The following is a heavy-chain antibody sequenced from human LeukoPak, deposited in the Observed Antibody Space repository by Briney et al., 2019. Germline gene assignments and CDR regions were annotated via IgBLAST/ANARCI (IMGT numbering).Heavy chain of an antibody. CDR2: FDPEDGET. CDR3: ATEWHCSSTNCESPSYYYYGMDV. D-gene: IGHD2-2*01. Sequence: GASVKVSCKVSGYTLTELSMHWVRQAPGKGLEWMGGFDPEDGETIYAQKFQGRVTMTEDTSTDTAYMELSSLRSEDTAVYYCATEWHCSSTNCESPSYYYYGMDVWGQGTTVTVSS. J-gene: IGHJ6*02. V-gene: IGHV1-24*01. CDR1: GYTLTELS.